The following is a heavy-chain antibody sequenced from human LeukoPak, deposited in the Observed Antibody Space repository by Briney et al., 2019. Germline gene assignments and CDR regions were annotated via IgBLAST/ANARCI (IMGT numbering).Heavy chain of an antibody. Sequence: GGSLRLSCAASGFTFSNAWMSWVRQAPGKGLEWVSSISSSSSYIYYADSVKGRFTISRDNAKNSLYLQMNSLRAEDTAVYYCAREDQQLADYWGQGTLVTVSS. CDR3: AREDQQLADY. D-gene: IGHD6-13*01. CDR2: ISSSSSYI. J-gene: IGHJ4*02. CDR1: GFTFSNAW. V-gene: IGHV3-21*01.